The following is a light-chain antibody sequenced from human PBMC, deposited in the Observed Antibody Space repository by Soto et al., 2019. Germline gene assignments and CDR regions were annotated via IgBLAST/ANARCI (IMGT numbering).Light chain of an antibody. CDR1: WSNIGRNS. CDR2: SNN. V-gene: IGLV1-44*01. CDR3: CSYAGSSTYV. Sequence: QSVLTQPPSVSGTPGQRVSISCSGIWSNIGRNSVSWYHHLPGTAPKLLIYSNNQRPSGVTGRFSGSKSGNTASLTISILQAEDEADYYCCSYAGSSTYVFGTGTKLTVL. J-gene: IGLJ1*01.